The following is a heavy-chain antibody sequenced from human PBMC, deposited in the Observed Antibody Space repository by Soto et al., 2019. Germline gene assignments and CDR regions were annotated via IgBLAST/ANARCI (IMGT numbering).Heavy chain of an antibody. Sequence: GGSLRLSCAASGFTFSSYARHWVRQAPGKGLEWVSVISRDGSNTNYADSVKGRFTISRDNSKNTLNLQMNGLRAEDTAVYFCARDDARYDVLTAFYFDQWGQGTPVTVSS. CDR3: ARDDARYDVLTAFYFDQ. CDR1: GFTFSSYA. J-gene: IGHJ4*02. D-gene: IGHD3-9*01. CDR2: ISRDGSNT. V-gene: IGHV3-30*04.